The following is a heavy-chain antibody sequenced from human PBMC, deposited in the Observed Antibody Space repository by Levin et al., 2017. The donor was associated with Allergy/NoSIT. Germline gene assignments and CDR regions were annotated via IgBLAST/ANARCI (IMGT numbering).Heavy chain of an antibody. D-gene: IGHD6-19*01. CDR3: ARLIDSSGWYNY. J-gene: IGHJ4*02. CDR2: IYYSGST. Sequence: PSETLSLTCTVSGGSISSSSYYWGWIRQPPGKGLEWIGSIYYSGSTYYNPSLKSRVTISVDTSKNQFSLKLSSVTAADTAVYYCARLIDSSGWYNYWGQGTLVTVSS. V-gene: IGHV4-39*01. CDR1: GGSISSSSYY.